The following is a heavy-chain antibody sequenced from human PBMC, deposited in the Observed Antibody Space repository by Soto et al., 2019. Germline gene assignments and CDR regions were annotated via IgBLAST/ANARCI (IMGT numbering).Heavy chain of an antibody. D-gene: IGHD3-16*02. Sequence: PSETLSLTCGVSGFSIQTSYFRGWIRQPPGKGLEWIGLMSHSGRAISHPSFASRAPISLATTNNAFSLHLKSVTAADPDVYYFSRGRSFRLGGVPLDSWGQGTLVTVSS. CDR1: GFSIQTSYF. J-gene: IGHJ4*02. CDR2: MSHSGRA. CDR3: SRGRSFRLGGVPLDS. V-gene: IGHV4-38-2*01.